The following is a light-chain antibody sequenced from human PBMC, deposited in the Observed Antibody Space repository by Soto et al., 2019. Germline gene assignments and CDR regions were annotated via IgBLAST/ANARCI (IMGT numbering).Light chain of an antibody. J-gene: IGKJ1*01. Sequence: FVLTQSAGTLSLSPGQRATLSCRASQSVSSYLAWYQQKPGQAPRLLIYGASSRATGIPDRFSGSGSGTDFTLTISRLETEDFAVYYCQQYGNSPPTFGQGTKVDIK. CDR2: GAS. V-gene: IGKV3-20*01. CDR1: QSVSSY. CDR3: QQYGNSPPT.